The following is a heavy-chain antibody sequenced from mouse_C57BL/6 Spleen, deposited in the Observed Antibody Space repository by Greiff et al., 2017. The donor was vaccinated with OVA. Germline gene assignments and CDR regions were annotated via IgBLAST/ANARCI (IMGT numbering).Heavy chain of an antibody. CDR2: ISSGGSYT. J-gene: IGHJ4*01. CDR3: ARRGGREAMDY. CDR1: GFTFSSYG. D-gene: IGHD3-3*01. Sequence: EVKVVESGGDLVKPGGSLKLSCAASGFTFSSYGMSWVRQTPDKRLEWVATISSGGSYTYYPDSVKGRFTISRDNAKNTLYLQMSSLKSEDTAMYYCARRGGREAMDYWGQGTSVTVSS. V-gene: IGHV5-6*02.